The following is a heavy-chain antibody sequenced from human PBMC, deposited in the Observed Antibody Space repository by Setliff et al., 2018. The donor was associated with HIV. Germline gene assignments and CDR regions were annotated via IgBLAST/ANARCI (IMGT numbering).Heavy chain of an antibody. CDR3: ARGGAFCGRDSCYYLDY. D-gene: IGHD2-21*02. CDR2: VRPYNADK. J-gene: IGHJ4*02. CDR1: GFTFSDYY. V-gene: IGHV1-2*02. Sequence: GASVKVSCKASGFTFSDYYMHWVRQAPGQGLEWMGWVRPYNADKNYAQKFQGRVTMTSDTSISTAYLELSGLTSDDTAVYYCARGGAFCGRDSCYYLDYWGQGILVTSPQ.